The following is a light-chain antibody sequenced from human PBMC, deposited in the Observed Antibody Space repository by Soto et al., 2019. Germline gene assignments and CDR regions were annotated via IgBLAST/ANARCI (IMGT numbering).Light chain of an antibody. CDR2: DVN. Sequence: QSALTQPASVSASPGQSITISCTGTRSDVGAYNYVYWYQQHPGKAPKLMIFDVNNRPSGVSNRFSGSKSGNTASLTISGLQAEDEADYYCSSYTTTSTLAFGGATKLTVL. V-gene: IGLV2-14*03. J-gene: IGLJ2*01. CDR1: RSDVGAYNY. CDR3: SSYTTTSTLA.